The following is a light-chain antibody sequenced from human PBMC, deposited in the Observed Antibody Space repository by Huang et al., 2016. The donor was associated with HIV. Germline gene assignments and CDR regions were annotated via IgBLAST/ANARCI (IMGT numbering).Light chain of an antibody. CDR3: QQYDDWPPWT. J-gene: IGKJ1*01. Sequence: EIVMTQSPATLSVSPGERATLSCRASQTISRLAWYQQKPGQAPRLLIDDASSRATGIPARFSGSGSGTEFTLTISSLQSEDYAVYYCQQYDDWPPWTFGQGTKVEIK. CDR2: DAS. V-gene: IGKV3-15*01. CDR1: QTISR.